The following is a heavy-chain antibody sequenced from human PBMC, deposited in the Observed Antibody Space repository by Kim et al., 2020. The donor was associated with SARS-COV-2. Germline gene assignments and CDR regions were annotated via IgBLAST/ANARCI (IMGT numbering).Heavy chain of an antibody. D-gene: IGHD2-15*01. CDR3: ARGGGTGSYGGSLDY. CDR1: GFTVSSNY. J-gene: IGHJ4*02. CDR2: IYSGGST. V-gene: IGHV3-66*01. Sequence: GGSLRLSCAASGFTVSSNYMSWVRQAPGKGLEWVSVIYSGGSTYYADSVKGRFTISRDNSKNTLYLQMNSLRAEDTAVYYCARGGGTGSYGGSLDYWGQGTLVTVSS.